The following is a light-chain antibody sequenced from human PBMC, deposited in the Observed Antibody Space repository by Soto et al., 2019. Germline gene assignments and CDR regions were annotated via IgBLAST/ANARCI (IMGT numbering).Light chain of an antibody. Sequence: EIVMTQSPATLSVSQGERATLSCRASQSVSSNLAWYQQKPGQVPRLLISGASTRATGIPARFSGSGSGTEFTLTISSLQSEDFAVYYCQQYNNWPITFGQGTRLEIK. V-gene: IGKV3-15*01. CDR2: GAS. J-gene: IGKJ5*01. CDR3: QQYNNWPIT. CDR1: QSVSSN.